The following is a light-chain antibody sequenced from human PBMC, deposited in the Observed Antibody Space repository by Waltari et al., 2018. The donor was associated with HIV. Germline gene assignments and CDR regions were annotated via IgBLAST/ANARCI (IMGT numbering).Light chain of an antibody. CDR2: DVS. CDR3: CSYAGSRTWV. J-gene: IGLJ3*02. V-gene: IGLV2-23*02. Sequence: QSALTQPASVSGSPGQSITISCTGTSSAIGGCNYVSWYQQHPGKAPKLMIYDVSKRPSGVSNRFSGSKSGNTASLTISGLQAEDETDYYCCSYAGSRTWVFGGGTKLTVL. CDR1: SSAIGGCNY.